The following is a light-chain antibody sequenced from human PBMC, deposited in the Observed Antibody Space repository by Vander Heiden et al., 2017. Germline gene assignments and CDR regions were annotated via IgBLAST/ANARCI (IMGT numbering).Light chain of an antibody. CDR1: SSNIGNNA. V-gene: IGLV1-36*01. J-gene: IGLJ2*01. Sequence: QSVLTQPPSVSEAPRQWVTISCSGSSSNIGNNAVNWYQQLPGKDPKLLIYEDDLLPSGVSDRFSGSKSGTSASLAISGLQSEEEADYYCAAWDDSLSAVGFGGGTKITVL. CDR3: AAWDDSLSAVG. CDR2: EDD.